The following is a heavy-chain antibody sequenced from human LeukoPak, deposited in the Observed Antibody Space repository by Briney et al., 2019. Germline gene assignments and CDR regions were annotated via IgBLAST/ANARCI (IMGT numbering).Heavy chain of an antibody. CDR3: ASSFDRDSSGYDRPPGY. CDR2: IYTADVTCCADGTT. Sequence: GGSLRLSCAASGFTFSNYAMSWVRQAPGKGLEWVSVIYTADVTCCADGTTFYAEDVKGRFTISRDNSKSTMYLQMNSLRGDDTAVYYCASSFDRDSSGYDRPPGYWGQGTLVTVSS. D-gene: IGHD3-22*01. CDR1: GFTFSNYA. V-gene: IGHV3-23*03. J-gene: IGHJ4*02.